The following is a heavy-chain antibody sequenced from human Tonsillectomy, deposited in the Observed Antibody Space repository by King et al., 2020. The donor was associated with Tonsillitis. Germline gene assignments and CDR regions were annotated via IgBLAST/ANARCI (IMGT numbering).Heavy chain of an antibody. CDR2: INSDGSST. J-gene: IGHJ2*01. Sequence: VQLVESGGGLVQPGGSLRLSCAASGFTFSSYWMHWVRHAPGKGLVWVSRINSDGSSTSYADSVKGRFTISRDNAKNTLYLQMNSLRAEDTAVYYCARGPDILTDDWYFDLWGRGTLVTVSS. CDR1: GFTFSSYW. V-gene: IGHV3-74*01. D-gene: IGHD3-9*01. CDR3: ARGPDILTDDWYFDL.